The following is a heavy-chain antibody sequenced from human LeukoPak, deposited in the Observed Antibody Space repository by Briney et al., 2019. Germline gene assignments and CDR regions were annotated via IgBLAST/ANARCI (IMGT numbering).Heavy chain of an antibody. CDR2: ISWNSGSI. CDR1: GFTFDDYA. V-gene: IGHV3-9*01. Sequence: GGSLRLSCAASGFTFDDYAMHWVRQAPGKGLEWVSGISWNSGSIGYADSVKGRFTISRDNGKNSLNLQMNSLRAEDTALYHCARGYSIVGATDFDYWGQGTLVTVSS. D-gene: IGHD1-26*01. CDR3: ARGYSIVGATDFDY. J-gene: IGHJ4*02.